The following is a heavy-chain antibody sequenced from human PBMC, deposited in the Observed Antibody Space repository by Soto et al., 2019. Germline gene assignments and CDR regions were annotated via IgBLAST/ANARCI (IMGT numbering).Heavy chain of an antibody. CDR2: IIPIFGTA. V-gene: IGHV1-69*01. CDR1: GGTFSSYA. CDR3: ARLLAPVYGMDV. J-gene: IGHJ6*02. Sequence: QVQLVQSGAEVKKPGSSVKVSCKASGGTFSSYAISWVRQAPGQGLEWMGGIIPIFGTANYAQKFQGRVTITADESTSTAYMELSGLRSEDTTVYYCARLLAPVYGMDVWGQGTTVTVSS.